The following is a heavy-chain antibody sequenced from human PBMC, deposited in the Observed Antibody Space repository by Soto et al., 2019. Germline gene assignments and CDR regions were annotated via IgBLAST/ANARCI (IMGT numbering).Heavy chain of an antibody. CDR3: AREAGIAAAGTDGMDV. CDR2: TFYRSKWYN. CDR1: GDSVSSNSAA. Sequence: SQTLSLTCAISGDSVSSNSAAWNWIRQSPSRGLEWLGRTFYRSKWYNDYAVSVKSRITIDPDTSNSQFSLQLNSVTPEDTVVYYCAREAGIAAAGTDGMDVWGQGTTVTVSS. V-gene: IGHV6-1*01. J-gene: IGHJ6*02. D-gene: IGHD6-13*01.